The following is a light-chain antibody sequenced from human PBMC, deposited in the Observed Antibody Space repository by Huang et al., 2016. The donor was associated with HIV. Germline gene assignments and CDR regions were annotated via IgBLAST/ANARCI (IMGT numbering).Light chain of an antibody. CDR1: QSISSW. V-gene: IGKV1-5*03. CDR2: KAS. CDR3: QQYNNYSPRT. J-gene: IGKJ2*01. Sequence: DIQMTQSPSTLSASVGDRVTITCRASQSISSWLAWYQQKPGKAPKLLIYKASNLEGWVPSRFSGSVSGTEFTLTISSLQPDDFATYYCQQYNNYSPRTFGRGTKLEIK.